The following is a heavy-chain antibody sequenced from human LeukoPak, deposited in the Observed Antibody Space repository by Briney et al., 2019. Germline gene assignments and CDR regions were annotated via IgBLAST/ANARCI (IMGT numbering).Heavy chain of an antibody. CDR1: GFTFSTYI. V-gene: IGHV3-23*01. J-gene: IGHJ4*02. Sequence: GGSLRLSCAASGFTFSTYIMTWVRQAPGKGLEWVSAISGSGGSTYYADSVKGRFTISRDNSKNTLYLQMNSLRAEDTAVYYCAKEEPYRYYFDYWGQGTLVTVSS. CDR3: AKEEPYRYYFDY. CDR2: ISGSGGST. D-gene: IGHD1-14*01.